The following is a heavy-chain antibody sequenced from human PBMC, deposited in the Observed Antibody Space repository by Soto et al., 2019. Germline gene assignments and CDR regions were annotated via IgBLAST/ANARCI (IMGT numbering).Heavy chain of an antibody. CDR2: VSSSGVTI. J-gene: IGHJ6*02. Sequence: EVQLVESGGGLVQPGRSLRLSCEVTGFSLSTYSMNWVRQAPGKGLEWVSFVSSSGVTIYYTDSVKGRFTISRDTANNSLYLQMDSLRDEDTAVYYCARDSRFSSGEAYFYYYGMDVWGQGTTVTVSS. D-gene: IGHD3-22*01. CDR3: ARDSRFSSGEAYFYYYGMDV. CDR1: GFSLSTYS. V-gene: IGHV3-48*02.